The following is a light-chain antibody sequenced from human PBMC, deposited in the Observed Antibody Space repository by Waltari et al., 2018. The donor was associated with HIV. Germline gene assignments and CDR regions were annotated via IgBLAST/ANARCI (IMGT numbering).Light chain of an antibody. CDR1: SSNIGINY. J-gene: IGLJ1*01. Sequence: QSVLTQPPSASGTPGQRVTISCSGRSSNIGINYVYWHQQLPGTAPKLLMYRNNQRPSGVPDRFSGSKSGTSASLAISGLRSEDEAEYYCAAWDDSLSSYVFGSGTKVTVL. CDR3: AAWDDSLSSYV. V-gene: IGLV1-47*01. CDR2: RNN.